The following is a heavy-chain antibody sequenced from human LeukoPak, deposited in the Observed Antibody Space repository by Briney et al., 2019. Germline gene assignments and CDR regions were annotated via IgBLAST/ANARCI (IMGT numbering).Heavy chain of an antibody. Sequence: SETLSLTCTVSGGSISSSRYYWGWLRQPPGKGLEWIGSIYYSGSTYYNPSLKSRVTISVDTSKNQFSLKLSSVPAADTAVYYCVLSGDPTDYWGQGTLVTVSS. V-gene: IGHV4-39*07. CDR2: IYYSGST. CDR3: VLSGDPTDY. CDR1: GGSISSSRYY. D-gene: IGHD2-21*01. J-gene: IGHJ4*02.